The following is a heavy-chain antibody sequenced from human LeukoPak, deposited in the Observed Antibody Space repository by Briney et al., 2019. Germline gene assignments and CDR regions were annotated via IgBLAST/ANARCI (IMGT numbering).Heavy chain of an antibody. CDR3: AIVTGYCSSTSCKTNWFDP. CDR1: GYTFTSYG. V-gene: IGHV1-18*01. D-gene: IGHD2-2*01. J-gene: IGHJ5*02. CDR2: ISAYNGNT. Sequence: GSVKVSCKASGYTFTSYGISWVRQAPGQGLEWMGWISAYNGNTNYAQKLQGRVTMTTDTSTSTAYMELRSLRSDDTAVYYCAIVTGYCSSTSCKTNWFDPWGQGTLVTVSS.